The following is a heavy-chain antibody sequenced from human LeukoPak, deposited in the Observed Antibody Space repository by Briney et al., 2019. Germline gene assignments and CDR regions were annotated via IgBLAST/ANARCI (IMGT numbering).Heavy chain of an antibody. CDR2: IEQDGSIR. CDR1: GFTFSTYY. J-gene: IGHJ4*02. Sequence: GGSLRLSCAASGFTFSTYYMSWVRQAPGKGLEWVAHIEQDGSIRDYVGSVKVRFTVSRDHSKNSLYLQMNSRRVADTAAYYCARWALEGYGDYFPDYWGQGTLVTVSS. V-gene: IGHV3-7*01. D-gene: IGHD4-17*01. CDR3: ARWALEGYGDYFPDY.